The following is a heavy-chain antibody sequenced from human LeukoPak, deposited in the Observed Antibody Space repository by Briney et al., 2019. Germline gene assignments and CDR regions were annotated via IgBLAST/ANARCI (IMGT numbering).Heavy chain of an antibody. CDR1: GYPFSDYY. V-gene: IGHV1-2*02. Sequence: GASVTVSCKTSGYPFSDYYIHWIRQASGQGPEAMGWSNPKNGDTKYAQRSQGRLTITMDTSIDTVYMELRSLRYDDTAVYYCARLSALWGQGTLVTVSS. J-gene: IGHJ4*02. CDR2: SNPKNGDT. CDR3: ARLSAL.